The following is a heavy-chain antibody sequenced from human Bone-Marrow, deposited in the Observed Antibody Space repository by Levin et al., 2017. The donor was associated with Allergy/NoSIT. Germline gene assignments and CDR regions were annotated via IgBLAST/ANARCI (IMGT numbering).Heavy chain of an antibody. V-gene: IGHV4-38-2*02. CDR1: GFSISREYY. Sequence: SQTLSLTCTVSGFSISREYYWGWVRQSPGKGLEWIGSISYSGSPNYTPSLESRVTISMDTSKNQYSLKLSSVTAADTAVYYCARERGSSGWDPSSHWGQGILVTVSS. D-gene: IGHD6-19*01. J-gene: IGHJ4*02. CDR3: ARERGSSGWDPSSH. CDR2: ISYSGSP.